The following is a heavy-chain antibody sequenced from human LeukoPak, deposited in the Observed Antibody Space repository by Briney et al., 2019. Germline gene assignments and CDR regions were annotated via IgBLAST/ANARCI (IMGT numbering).Heavy chain of an antibody. CDR3: ARGRRRGSSSWRRNAFDI. D-gene: IGHD6-13*01. CDR2: INHSGST. Sequence: PSETLSLTCAVYGGSFSGYYWSWIRQPPGKGLEWIGEINHSGSTNYNPSLKSRVTISVDTSKNQFSLKLSSVTAADTAVYYCARGRRRGSSSWRRNAFDIWGQGTMVTVSS. J-gene: IGHJ3*02. V-gene: IGHV4-34*01. CDR1: GGSFSGYY.